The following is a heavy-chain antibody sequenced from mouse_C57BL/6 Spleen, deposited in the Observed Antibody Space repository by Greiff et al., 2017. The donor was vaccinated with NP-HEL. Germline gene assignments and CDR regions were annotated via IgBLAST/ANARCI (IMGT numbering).Heavy chain of an antibody. Sequence: VQLQQPGAELVKPGASVKLSCKASGYTFTSYWMQWVKQRPGQGLEWIGEIDPSDSYTNSNQKFKGKATLTVDTSSSTAYMQLSSLTSEDSAVYYCARYGALDYWGQGTTLTVSS. J-gene: IGHJ2*01. V-gene: IGHV1-50*01. CDR3: ARYGALDY. CDR2: IDPSDSYT. D-gene: IGHD1-1*01. CDR1: GYTFTSYW.